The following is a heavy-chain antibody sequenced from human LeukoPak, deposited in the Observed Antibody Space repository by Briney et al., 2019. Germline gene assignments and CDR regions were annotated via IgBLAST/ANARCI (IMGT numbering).Heavy chain of an antibody. J-gene: IGHJ4*02. D-gene: IGHD3-22*01. V-gene: IGHV3-23*01. Sequence: GGSLRLSCAVSGFTFSAYAMSWVRQAPGKGLEWVSAMSGSGGMTYYADSVKGRFSISRDNSKNTLHPQMNSLRAEDTAVYYCAKGAMPYYDGSGYNYFDYWGQGTPVTVSS. CDR3: AKGAMPYYDGSGYNYFDY. CDR2: MSGSGGMT. CDR1: GFTFSAYA.